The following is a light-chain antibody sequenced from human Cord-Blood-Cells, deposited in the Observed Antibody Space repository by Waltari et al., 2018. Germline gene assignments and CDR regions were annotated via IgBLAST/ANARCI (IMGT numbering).Light chain of an antibody. V-gene: IGLV2-23*02. J-gene: IGLJ3*02. CDR1: RSDVGSYNL. CDR2: EVS. CDR3: CSYAGSSTWV. Sequence: QSALTQPASVSGSPGPSITTSCTGTRSDVGSYNLVSWCKQHPGKAPKLMIYEVSKRPSGVSNRFSGSKSGNTASLTISGLQAEDEADYYCCSYAGSSTWVFGGGTKLTVL.